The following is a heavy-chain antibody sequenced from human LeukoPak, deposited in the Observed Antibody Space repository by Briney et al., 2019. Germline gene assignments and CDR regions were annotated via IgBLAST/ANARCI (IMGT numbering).Heavy chain of an antibody. V-gene: IGHV4-59*01. Sequence: PSETLPLTCTVSGGSISSYYWSWIRQPPGKGLEWIGYIYYSGSTNYNPSLKSRVTISVDTSKNQFSLKLSSVTAADTAVYYCARGADEAHYWGQGTLVTVSS. D-gene: IGHD5-24*01. J-gene: IGHJ4*02. CDR1: GGSISSYY. CDR2: IYYSGST. CDR3: ARGADEAHY.